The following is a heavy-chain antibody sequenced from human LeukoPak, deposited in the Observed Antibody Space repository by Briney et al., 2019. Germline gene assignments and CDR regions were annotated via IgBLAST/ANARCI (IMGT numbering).Heavy chain of an antibody. D-gene: IGHD3-10*01. CDR2: ISGSGGST. CDR1: GFTFSSYA. Sequence: PGGSLRLSCAASGFTFSSYAMSWVRQALGKGLEWVSAISGSGGSTYYADSVKGRFTISRDNSKNTLYLQMNSLRAEDTAVYYCAKDLLTMVRGVIPNYFDYWGQGTLVTVSS. J-gene: IGHJ4*02. V-gene: IGHV3-23*01. CDR3: AKDLLTMVRGVIPNYFDY.